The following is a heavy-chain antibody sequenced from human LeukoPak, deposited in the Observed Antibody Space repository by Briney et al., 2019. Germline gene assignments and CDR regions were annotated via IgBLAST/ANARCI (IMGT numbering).Heavy chain of an antibody. V-gene: IGHV4-30-2*01. CDR1: GGSISSGGYS. D-gene: IGHD3-10*01. Sequence: SQTLSLTCAVSGGSISSGGYSWSWIRQPPGKGLEWIGYIYHSGSTYYNPSLKSRVTISVDRSKNQFPLKLSSVTAADTAVYYCARYYYGSGSYYKGFDYWGQGTLVTVSS. CDR2: IYHSGST. J-gene: IGHJ4*02. CDR3: ARYYYGSGSYYKGFDY.